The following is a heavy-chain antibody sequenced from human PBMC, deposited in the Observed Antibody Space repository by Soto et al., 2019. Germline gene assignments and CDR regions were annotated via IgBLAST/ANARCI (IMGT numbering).Heavy chain of an antibody. V-gene: IGHV3-33*01. CDR3: ARDPYYYGSGSYYFDY. CDR1: GFTFSSNG. J-gene: IGHJ4*02. D-gene: IGHD3-10*01. CDR2: IWYDGINK. Sequence: QVQLVESGGGVVQPGRSLRLSCAASGFTFSSNGMHWVRQAPGKGLEWLAFIWYDGINKYYADSVKGRFTISRDNSKNTLYLQMNSLRAEDTAVYYCARDPYYYGSGSYYFDYWCQGTLVTVSS.